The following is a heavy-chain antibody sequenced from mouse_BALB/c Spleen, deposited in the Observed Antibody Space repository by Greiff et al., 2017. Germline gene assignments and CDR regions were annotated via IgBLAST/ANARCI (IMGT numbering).Heavy chain of an antibody. Sequence: EVQVVESGAELVKPGASVKLSCTASGFNIKDTYMHWVKQRPEQGLEWIGRIDPANGNTKYDPKFQGKATITADTSSNTAYLQLSSLTSEDTAVYYCAGNFAWFAYWGQGTLVTVSA. CDR2: IDPANGNT. CDR3: AGNFAWFAY. J-gene: IGHJ3*01. CDR1: GFNIKDTY. V-gene: IGHV14-3*02.